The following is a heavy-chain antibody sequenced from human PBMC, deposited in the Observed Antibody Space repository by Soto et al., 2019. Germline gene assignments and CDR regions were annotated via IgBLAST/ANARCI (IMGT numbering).Heavy chain of an antibody. J-gene: IGHJ4*02. CDR1: GFTFDDYA. CDR2: ISWNSGSI. CDR3: AKAANYDYIWVSYRYGYFDY. V-gene: IGHV3-9*01. D-gene: IGHD3-16*02. Sequence: EVQLVESGGGLVQPGRSLRLSCAASGFTFDDYAMHWVRQAPGKGLEWVSGISWNSGSIGYADSVKGRFTISRDNAKNSLYLQMNSLRAEDTALYYCAKAANYDYIWVSYRYGYFDYWGQGTLVTVSS.